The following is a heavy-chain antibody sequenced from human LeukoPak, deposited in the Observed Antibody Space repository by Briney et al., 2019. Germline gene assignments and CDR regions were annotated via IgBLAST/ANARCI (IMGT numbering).Heavy chain of an antibody. V-gene: IGHV3-74*01. CDR3: ARTTEWLLGGNDY. CDR2: INSDGSST. CDR1: GFTFSSYW. D-gene: IGHD3-3*01. Sequence: GGSLRLSCAASGFTFSSYWMHWVRQAPGKGLVWVSRINSDGSSTSYADSVKGRFTISRDNAKNTLYLQMNSLRAEDTAVYYCARTTEWLLGGNDYWGQGTLVTVSS. J-gene: IGHJ4*02.